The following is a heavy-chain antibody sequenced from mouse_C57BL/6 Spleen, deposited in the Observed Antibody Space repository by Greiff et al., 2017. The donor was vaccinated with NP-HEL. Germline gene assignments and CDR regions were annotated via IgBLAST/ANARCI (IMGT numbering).Heavy chain of an antibody. J-gene: IGHJ2*01. CDR3: AREGGGHHFDY. CDR1: GFTFSSYA. Sequence: EVHLVESGGGLVKPGGSLKLSCAASGFTFSSYAMSWVRQTPEKRLEWVATISDGGSYTYYPDNVKGRFTISRDNAKNNLYLQMSHLKSEDTAMYYCAREGGGHHFDYWGQGTTLTVSS. D-gene: IGHD3-1*01. V-gene: IGHV5-4*01. CDR2: ISDGGSYT.